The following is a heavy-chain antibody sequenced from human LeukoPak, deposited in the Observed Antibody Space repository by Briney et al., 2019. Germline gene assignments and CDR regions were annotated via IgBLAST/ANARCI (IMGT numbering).Heavy chain of an antibody. CDR3: AKTGNYHHNRFDP. CDR2: ISIDGSNK. CDR1: GFTFSSYT. Sequence: GGSLSLSCVASGFTFSSYTMHWVRQAPGKGREWVAVISIDGSNKYYVDSVKGRFTISRDSSKTTLFLQMNSLRTEDTAVYYCAKTGNYHHNRFDPWGQGTLGTVSS. D-gene: IGHD3-10*01. J-gene: IGHJ5*02. V-gene: IGHV3-30*18.